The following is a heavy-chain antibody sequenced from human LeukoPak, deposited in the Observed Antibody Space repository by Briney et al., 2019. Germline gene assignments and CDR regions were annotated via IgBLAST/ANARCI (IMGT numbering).Heavy chain of an antibody. V-gene: IGHV4-61*02. CDR1: GGSISNGSYY. D-gene: IGHD4-17*01. CDR3: ARDPPNPTVTTLYYYYGMDV. J-gene: IGHJ6*02. CDR2: IYISGSA. Sequence: SETLSLTCTVSGGSISNGSYYWSWIRQPAGKGLEWIGRIYISGSASYNPSLKSRVTFSVDTSKNQFSLKLTSVTAADTAVYYCARDPPNPTVTTLYYYYGMDVWGRGTTVTVSS.